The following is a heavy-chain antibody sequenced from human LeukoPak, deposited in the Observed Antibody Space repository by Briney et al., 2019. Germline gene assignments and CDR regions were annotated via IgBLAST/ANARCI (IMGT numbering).Heavy chain of an antibody. CDR2: INSDGSIT. Sequence: GGSLRLSCAASGFTFTTYWMHCVRPAHGKGLVWVSHINSDGSITSYADSVKGRFTISRDNAKNTLYLQMNSLRAEDTAVYYWARDAVDTANAVWGQGTTVTVSS. D-gene: IGHD5-18*01. CDR1: GFTFTTYW. CDR3: ARDAVDTANAV. V-gene: IGHV3-74*01. J-gene: IGHJ6*02.